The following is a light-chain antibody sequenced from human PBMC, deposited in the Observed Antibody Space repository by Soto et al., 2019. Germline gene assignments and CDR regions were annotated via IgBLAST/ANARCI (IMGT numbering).Light chain of an antibody. Sequence: IQLTQSPSSLSSSVGDTVTITCRASQSISSYLNWYQQKPGKAPKLLIYAASSLQSGVPSRFSGSGSGTDFTLTISSLQPEDFATYYCQQSYSTPRTFGGGTKV. CDR2: AAS. V-gene: IGKV1-39*01. CDR1: QSISSY. CDR3: QQSYSTPRT. J-gene: IGKJ4*01.